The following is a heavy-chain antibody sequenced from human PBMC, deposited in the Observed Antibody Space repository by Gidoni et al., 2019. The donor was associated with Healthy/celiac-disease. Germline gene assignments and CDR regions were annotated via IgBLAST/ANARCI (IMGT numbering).Heavy chain of an antibody. V-gene: IGHV4-39*07. J-gene: IGHJ6*02. D-gene: IGHD5-18*01. CDR3: ARGLVGYSYGFSYYYYGMDV. Sequence: QLQLQESGPGLVKPSETLSLTCTVSGGSISSSSYYWGWIRQPPGKGLEWIGSIYYSGSTYYNPSLKSRVTISVDTSKNQFSLKLSSVTAADTAVYYCARGLVGYSYGFSYYYYGMDVWGQGTTVTVSS. CDR1: GGSISSSSYY. CDR2: IYYSGST.